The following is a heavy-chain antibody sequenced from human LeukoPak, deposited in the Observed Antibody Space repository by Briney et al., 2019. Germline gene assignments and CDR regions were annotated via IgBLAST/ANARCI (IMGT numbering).Heavy chain of an antibody. CDR3: AKFYTSGYGGLTGDY. J-gene: IGHJ4*02. CDR2: INSDGSST. V-gene: IGHV3-74*01. Sequence: PGGSLRLSCAASGFTFSSYWMHWVRQAPGKGLVWVSRINSDGSSTSYADSVKGRFTISRDNAKNTLYLQMNSLRAEDTAVYYCAKFYTSGYGGLTGDYWGQGTLVTVSS. CDR1: GFTFSSYW. D-gene: IGHD4-23*01.